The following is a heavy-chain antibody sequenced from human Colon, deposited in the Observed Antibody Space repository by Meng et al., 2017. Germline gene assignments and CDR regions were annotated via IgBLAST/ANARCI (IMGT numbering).Heavy chain of an antibody. CDR3: ARSFVDSSGCVSRTRNWFDH. CDR1: GYTFTSYG. J-gene: IGHJ5*02. V-gene: IGHV1-18*01. CDR2: ISAYNGNT. Sequence: ASVKVSCKASGYTFTSYGISWVRQAPGQGLEWMGWISAYNGNTNYAQKLQGRVTMTTGTSTSTAYMELRSLRSDDTDVYYCARSFVDSSGCVSRTRNWFDHWGQGTLVTVSS. D-gene: IGHD3-22*01.